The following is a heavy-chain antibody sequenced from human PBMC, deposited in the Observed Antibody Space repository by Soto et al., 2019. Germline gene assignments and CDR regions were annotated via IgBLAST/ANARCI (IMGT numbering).Heavy chain of an antibody. CDR2: IYPGDSDT. V-gene: IGHV5-51*01. CDR1: GYSFTSYW. D-gene: IGHD3-10*01. J-gene: IGHJ4*02. Sequence: GESLKISCKGSGYSFTSYWIGWVRQMPGKGLEWMGIIYPGDSDTRYSPSFQGQVTISADKSISTAYLQWSSLKAPDTAMYYCARQSVLLWFGEPEYYLDYWGQGTLVTVPS. CDR3: ARQSVLLWFGEPEYYLDY.